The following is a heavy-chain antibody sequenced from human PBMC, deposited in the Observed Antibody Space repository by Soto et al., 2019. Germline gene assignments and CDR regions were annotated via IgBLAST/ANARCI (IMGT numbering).Heavy chain of an antibody. D-gene: IGHD3-3*01. CDR3: ARGITIFGVVILTGPLNWFDP. J-gene: IGHJ5*02. CDR2: INHSGST. Sequence: QVQLQQWGAGLLKPSETLSLTCAVYGGSFSGYYWSWIRQPPGKGLEWIGEINHSGSTNYNPSLKSRVTLSVDTSKNQFPLKLSSVTAADTAVYYCARGITIFGVVILTGPLNWFDPWGQGTLVTVSS. V-gene: IGHV4-34*01. CDR1: GGSFSGYY.